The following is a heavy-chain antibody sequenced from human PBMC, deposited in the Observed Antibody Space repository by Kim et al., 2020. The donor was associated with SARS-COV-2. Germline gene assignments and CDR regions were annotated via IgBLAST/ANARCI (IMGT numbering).Heavy chain of an antibody. J-gene: IGHJ2*01. CDR2: IISSGGST. CDR3: AKYCISANYTGRYFAL. CDR1: GFTFGIYD. Sequence: GGSLRLSCAASGFTFGIYDMHWVRQAPGRGLEWVSGIISSGGSTYYADSAKGRFTISRDNFKNTVFLQLSSQRADDTAVYYCAKYCISANYTGRYFALWGRGTPVTVSS. V-gene: IGHV3-23*01. D-gene: IGHD4-4*01.